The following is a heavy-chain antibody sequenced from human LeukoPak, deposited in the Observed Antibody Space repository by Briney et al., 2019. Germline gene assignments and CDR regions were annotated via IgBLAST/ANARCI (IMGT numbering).Heavy chain of an antibody. J-gene: IGHJ4*02. CDR2: IDPSGGST. D-gene: IGHD2-15*01. CDR1: GGTFSSYA. Sequence: ASVKVSCKASGGTFSSYAISWVRQAPGQGLEWMGVIDPSGGSTSYAQKFQGRVTMTRDTSTSTVYMELSSLRSEDTAVYYCARGSCSGGSCYDSYTMNWGQGTLVTVSS. V-gene: IGHV1-46*01. CDR3: ARGSCSGGSCYDSYTMN.